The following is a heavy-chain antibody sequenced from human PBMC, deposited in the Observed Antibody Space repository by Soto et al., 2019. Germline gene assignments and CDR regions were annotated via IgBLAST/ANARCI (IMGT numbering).Heavy chain of an antibody. Sequence: ASVKVSRKASGYTFTSYAMHWVRQAPGQRLEWMGWINAGNGNTKYSQKFQGRVTITRDTSASTAYMELSSLRSEDTAVYYCARERIAAAGDGMDVWGQGTTVTVSS. V-gene: IGHV1-3*01. CDR2: INAGNGNT. D-gene: IGHD6-13*01. J-gene: IGHJ6*02. CDR3: ARERIAAAGDGMDV. CDR1: GYTFTSYA.